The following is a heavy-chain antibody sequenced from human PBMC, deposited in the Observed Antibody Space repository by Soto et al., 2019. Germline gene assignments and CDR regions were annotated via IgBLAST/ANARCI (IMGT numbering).Heavy chain of an antibody. V-gene: IGHV4-61*03. J-gene: IGHJ4*02. Sequence: QVQLQESGPGLVKSSETLSLTCTVSGGSVSSEHYYWNWIRQPPGKGLEWIGYFYYTGSTNYNPSLESRLTMSADMSKNHFSLKLNSVTAADTAVYYCAGGTDGKKVAYWGQGTLVTVSS. CDR2: FYYTGST. CDR3: AGGTDGKKVAY. CDR1: GGSVSSEHYY. D-gene: IGHD5-12*01.